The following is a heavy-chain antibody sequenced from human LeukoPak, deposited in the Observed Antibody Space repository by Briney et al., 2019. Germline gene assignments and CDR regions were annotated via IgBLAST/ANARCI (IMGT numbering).Heavy chain of an antibody. CDR3: AKVEASIVVVVAPIAGL. CDR2: ISGSGGST. Sequence: TGGSLRLSCAASGFTFSSYAMSWVRQAPGKGLEWVSAISGSGGSTYYADSVKGRFTISRDNSKNTLYLQMNSLRAEDTAVYYCAKVEASIVVVVAPIAGLWGQGTLVTVSS. V-gene: IGHV3-23*01. J-gene: IGHJ4*02. D-gene: IGHD2-15*01. CDR1: GFTFSSYA.